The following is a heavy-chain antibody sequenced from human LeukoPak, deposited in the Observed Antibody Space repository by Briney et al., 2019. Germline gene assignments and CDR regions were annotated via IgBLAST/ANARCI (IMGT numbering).Heavy chain of an antibody. D-gene: IGHD3-22*01. CDR1: EFTFSAYS. CDR2: IRSGGGTI. CDR3: ARDEAGVDVTMMVTGGIDY. V-gene: IGHV3-48*02. Sequence: PGGSLRLSCAASEFTFSAYSMNWVRQDPGKGLERVSYIRSGGGTIYYADSVKGRFTISRDNAKNSLYLQMNSLRDEDTAAYHCARDEAGVDVTMMVTGGIDYWGQGTLVTVSS. J-gene: IGHJ4*02.